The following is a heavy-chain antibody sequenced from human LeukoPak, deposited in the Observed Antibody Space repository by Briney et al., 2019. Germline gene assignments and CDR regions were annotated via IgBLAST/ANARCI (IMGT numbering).Heavy chain of an antibody. CDR1: GYTFTSYD. D-gene: IGHD6-19*01. CDR2: MNPNSGNT. J-gene: IGHJ6*03. CDR3: ARAGHSGWLYYYYYMDV. Sequence: GASVKVSCKASGYTFTSYDINWVRQATGQGLEWMGWMNPNSGNTGYAQKFQGRVTITRNTSISTAYMELSSLRSEDTAVYYCARAGHSGWLYYYYYMDVWGKGTTVTVSS. V-gene: IGHV1-8*03.